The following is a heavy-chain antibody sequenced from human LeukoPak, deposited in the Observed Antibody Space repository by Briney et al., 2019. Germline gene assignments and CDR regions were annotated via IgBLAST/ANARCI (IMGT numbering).Heavy chain of an antibody. J-gene: IGHJ5*02. CDR2: INHRGST. CDR3: ARSSSEGRWFDP. V-gene: IGHV4-34*01. CDR1: GGSFSGYY. Sequence: SETLSRTCAVYGGSFSGYYWSWIRQPPGKGLEWIGEINHRGSTNYNPSLKSRVTISVDMSKNQFSLKLSSVTAADTAVYYCARSSSEGRWFDPWGQGTLVTVSS.